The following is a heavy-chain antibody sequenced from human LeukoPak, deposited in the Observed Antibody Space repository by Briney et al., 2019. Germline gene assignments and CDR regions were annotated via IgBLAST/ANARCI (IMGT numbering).Heavy chain of an antibody. V-gene: IGHV1-24*01. CDR3: GTGRGYSSSSDALEI. CDR1: GYTLTELS. J-gene: IGHJ3*02. Sequence: GASVKVSCKVSGYTLTELSMHWVRQAPGKGLEWMGGFDPEDGETIYAQKFRGRVTMTEDTSTDTAYMELSSLRSEDTAVYYCGTGRGYSSSSDALEIWGQGTMVTVYS. CDR2: FDPEDGET. D-gene: IGHD6-6*01.